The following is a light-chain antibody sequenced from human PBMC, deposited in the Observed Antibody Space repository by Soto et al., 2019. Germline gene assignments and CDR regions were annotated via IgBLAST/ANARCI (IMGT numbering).Light chain of an antibody. CDR2: EGT. Sequence: QSALTQPASVSASPGQSITISCTGTSSDVATYNLVSWYQQHPGKAPKLMIYEGTKRPSGVSNRFSGSKSGNTASLTISGLQAEDEADYYCSSYAGSSNVFGTGTKVTVL. CDR1: SSDVATYNL. CDR3: SSYAGSSNV. J-gene: IGLJ1*01. V-gene: IGLV2-14*02.